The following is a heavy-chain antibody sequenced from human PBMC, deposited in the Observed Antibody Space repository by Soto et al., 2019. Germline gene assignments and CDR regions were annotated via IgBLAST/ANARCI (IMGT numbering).Heavy chain of an antibody. Sequence: GGSLRLSCAASGFTFSSYWMHWVRQAPGKGLVWVSRTNSDGSSTSYADSVKGRFTISRDNAKNTLYLQMNSLRAEDTAVYYCAIRASYYDSSGYFDYWGQGTLVTVS. CDR1: GFTFSSYW. J-gene: IGHJ4*02. D-gene: IGHD3-22*01. CDR3: AIRASYYDSSGYFDY. CDR2: TNSDGSST. V-gene: IGHV3-74*01.